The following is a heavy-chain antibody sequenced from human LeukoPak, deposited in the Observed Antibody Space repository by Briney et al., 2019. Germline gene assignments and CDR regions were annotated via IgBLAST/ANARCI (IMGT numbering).Heavy chain of an antibody. J-gene: IGHJ4*02. CDR2: IRYDGSNK. V-gene: IGHV3-30*02. D-gene: IGHD3-22*01. CDR1: GFTFSSYG. Sequence: PGGSLRLSCAASGFTFSSYGMHWVRQAPGKGPEWVAFIRYDGSNKYYADSVKGRFTISRDNSKNTLYLQMNSLRAEDTAVYYCAKDDTRYYDSSGYYPHWGQGTLVTVSS. CDR3: AKDDTRYYDSSGYYPH.